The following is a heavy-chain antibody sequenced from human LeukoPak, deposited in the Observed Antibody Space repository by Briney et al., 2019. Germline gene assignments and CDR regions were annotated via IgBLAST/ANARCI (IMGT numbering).Heavy chain of an antibody. Sequence: GGSLRLSCTASGFTFGDYAMSWFRQAPGKGLEWVGFIRSKAYGGTTEYAASVKGRFTISRDDSKSIAYLQMNSLKTEDTAVYYCTREEAAALNSSSYYYMDVWGKGTTVTVSS. CDR3: TREEAAALNSSSYYYMDV. D-gene: IGHD6-25*01. CDR1: GFTFGDYA. V-gene: IGHV3-49*03. CDR2: IRSKAYGGTT. J-gene: IGHJ6*03.